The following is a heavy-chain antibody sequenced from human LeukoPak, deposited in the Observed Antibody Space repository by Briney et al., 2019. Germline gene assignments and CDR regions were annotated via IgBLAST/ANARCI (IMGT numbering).Heavy chain of an antibody. J-gene: IGHJ4*02. CDR3: ARDLGGQLGATEANFDY. Sequence: ASVKVSCKASGYTFTSYGISWMRQAPGQGLEWMGWISAYNGNTNYAQKLQGRVTMTTDTSTSTAYMELRSLRSDDTAVYYCARDLGGQLGATEANFDYWGQGTLVTVSS. D-gene: IGHD1-26*01. V-gene: IGHV1-18*01. CDR2: ISAYNGNT. CDR1: GYTFTSYG.